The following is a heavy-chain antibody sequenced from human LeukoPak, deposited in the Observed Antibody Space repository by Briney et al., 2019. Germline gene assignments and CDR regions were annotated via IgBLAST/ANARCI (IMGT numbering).Heavy chain of an antibody. J-gene: IGHJ5*02. Sequence: SETLSLTCTVSGGSISSSSYYWGWIRQPPGKGLEWIGSIYYRGSTYYNPSLKSRVTISVDTSKSQFSLKLSSVTAADTAVYYCASVIAAAGKGWFDPWGQGTLVTVSS. CDR2: IYYRGST. D-gene: IGHD6-13*01. V-gene: IGHV4-39*01. CDR1: GGSISSSSYY. CDR3: ASVIAAAGKGWFDP.